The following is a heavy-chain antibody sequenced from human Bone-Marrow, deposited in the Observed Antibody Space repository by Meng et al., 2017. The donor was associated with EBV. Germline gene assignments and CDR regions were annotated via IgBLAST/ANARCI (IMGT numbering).Heavy chain of an antibody. J-gene: IGHJ4*02. V-gene: IGHV3-23*04. D-gene: IGHD3-10*01. CDR2: ISAGIGNT. Sequence: EVQLGESGGGLIKPGGSLRLSCAASGFTFSNAWMSWVRQAPGKGLEWVSTISAGIGNTHYADSVKGRFTISRDNSKNTLYLQMNNLRADDTAVYYCALWFREHFDYWGQGTLVTVSS. CDR1: GFTFSNAW. CDR3: ALWFREHFDY.